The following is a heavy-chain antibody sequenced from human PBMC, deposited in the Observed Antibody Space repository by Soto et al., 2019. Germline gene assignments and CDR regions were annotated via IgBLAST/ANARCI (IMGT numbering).Heavy chain of an antibody. CDR1: GFTFSSYG. CDR3: AKGGGSSTSCYRYYYYGMDV. CDR2: ISYDGSNK. J-gene: IGHJ6*02. V-gene: IGHV3-30*18. D-gene: IGHD2-2*02. Sequence: QVQPVESGGGVVQPGRSLRLSCAASGFTFSSYGMHWVRQAPGKGLEWVAVISYDGSNKYYADSVKGRFTISRDNSKNTLYLQMNSLRAEDTAVYYCAKGGGSSTSCYRYYYYGMDVWGQGTTVTVSS.